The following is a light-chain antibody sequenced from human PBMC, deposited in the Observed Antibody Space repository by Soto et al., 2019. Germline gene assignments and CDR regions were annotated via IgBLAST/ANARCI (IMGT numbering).Light chain of an antibody. V-gene: IGLV1-47*01. CDR2: RNN. CDR1: SSNIGSYF. J-gene: IGLJ2*01. CDR3: AAWDDSLSGVV. Sequence: QSVLTQPPSASGTPGQRVTISCSGSSSNIGSYFVYWYQQLPGTAPKLLIYRNNQRPSGVPVRFSGSKSGTSASLAISGLRSEDEADYYCAAWDDSLSGVVFGGGTKLTVL.